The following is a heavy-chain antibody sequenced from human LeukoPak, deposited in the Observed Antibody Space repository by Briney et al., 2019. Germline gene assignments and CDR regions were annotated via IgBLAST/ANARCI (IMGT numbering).Heavy chain of an antibody. CDR1: GGSISSYY. CDR3: ARELGIVGATHWGFDP. V-gene: IGHV4-4*07. J-gene: IGHJ5*02. Sequence: SETLSLTCTVSGGSISSYYWSWIRQPAGKGLEWIGRIYTSGSTNYNPSLKSRVTMSVDTSKNQFSLKLSSVTAADTAVYYCARELGIVGATHWGFDPWGQGTLVTVSS. CDR2: IYTSGST. D-gene: IGHD1-26*01.